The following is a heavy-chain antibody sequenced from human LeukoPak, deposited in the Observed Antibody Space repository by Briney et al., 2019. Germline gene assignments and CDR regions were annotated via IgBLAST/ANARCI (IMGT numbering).Heavy chain of an antibody. CDR1: GFTFSSYG. CDR3: AKTGSYYFDY. Sequence: PGGSLRLSCAASGFTFSSYGMHWVRQAPGKGLEWVAYIRFDSNNYYTDSVKGRFTIFRDNSKNTLYLQVNSLRPEDSAVYYCAKTGSYYFDYWGQGTLVTVSS. V-gene: IGHV3-30*02. D-gene: IGHD1-26*01. J-gene: IGHJ4*02. CDR2: IRFDSNN.